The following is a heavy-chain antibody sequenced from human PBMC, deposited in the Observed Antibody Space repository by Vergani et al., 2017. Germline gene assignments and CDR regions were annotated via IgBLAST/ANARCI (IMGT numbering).Heavy chain of an antibody. CDR2: ISGSGGRT. J-gene: IGHJ4*02. Sequence: VQLVESGGGLVKPGGSLRLSCAASGFTFSSYAMSWVRQAPGKGLEWVSAISGSGGRTYYADSVKGRFTISRDNSKNTLYLQMNSLRAEDTAVYYCAKDYSGWYYYDSSGYSLDYWGQGTLVTVSS. CDR3: AKDYSGWYYYDSSGYSLDY. D-gene: IGHD3-22*01. V-gene: IGHV3-23*04. CDR1: GFTFSSYA.